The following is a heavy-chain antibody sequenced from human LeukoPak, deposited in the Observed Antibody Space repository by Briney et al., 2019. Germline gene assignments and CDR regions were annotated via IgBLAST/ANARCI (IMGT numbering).Heavy chain of an antibody. Sequence: ASVKVSCKASGYTFTSYGISWVRQAPGQGLEWMGWISAYNGNTNYAQKLQGRVTMTTDTSTSTAYMELRSLGSDDTAVYYCARKGGSHGSGSYQYNWFDPWGQGTLVTVSS. D-gene: IGHD3-10*01. CDR2: ISAYNGNT. J-gene: IGHJ5*02. CDR1: GYTFTSYG. CDR3: ARKGGSHGSGSYQYNWFDP. V-gene: IGHV1-18*01.